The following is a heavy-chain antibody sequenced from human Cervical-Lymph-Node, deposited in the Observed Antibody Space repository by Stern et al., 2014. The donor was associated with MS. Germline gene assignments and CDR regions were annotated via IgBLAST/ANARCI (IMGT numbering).Heavy chain of an antibody. D-gene: IGHD3-3*01. V-gene: IGHV7-4-1*02. Sequence: VQLGESGSELKKPGASVKLSCKASGYIFSNHALNWVRQAPGRGLEWMGWINTDTGGPAYAQGFTGRFVFSLDTSVSTAYLQINSLKDEDTALYYCARGESEFDYWGQGTLVTVSS. CDR3: ARGESEFDY. J-gene: IGHJ4*02. CDR1: GYIFSNHA. CDR2: INTDTGGP.